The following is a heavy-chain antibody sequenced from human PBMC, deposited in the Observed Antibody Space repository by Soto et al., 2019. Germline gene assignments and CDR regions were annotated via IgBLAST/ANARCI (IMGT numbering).Heavy chain of an antibody. J-gene: IGHJ6*03. D-gene: IGHD3-10*02. Sequence: GGSLRLSCAASGFTFTNYGMSWVRQAPGKGLEWVSDISGSGRTTWYADSVKGRFTISRDNSKNTLYLQMNSLRAEDTAVYYCAKAAGMFPGYMDAWGKGTTVTVSS. CDR3: AKAAGMFPGYMDA. V-gene: IGHV3-23*01. CDR1: GFTFTNYG. CDR2: ISGSGRTT.